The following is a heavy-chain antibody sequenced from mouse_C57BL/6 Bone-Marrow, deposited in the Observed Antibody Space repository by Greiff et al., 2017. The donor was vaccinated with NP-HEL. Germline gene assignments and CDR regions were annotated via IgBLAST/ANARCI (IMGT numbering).Heavy chain of an antibody. CDR1: GYTFTSYW. CDR3: TRPYYYGSSPYYAMDY. CDR2: IYPGNSDT. V-gene: IGHV1-5*01. Sequence: EVQLQQSGTVLARPGASVKMSCKTSGYTFTSYWMHWVKQRPGQGLEWIGAIYPGNSDTSYNQKFKGKANLTAVTSASTAYMELSSLTNEDSAVYYCTRPYYYGSSPYYAMDYWGQGTSVTVSS. D-gene: IGHD1-1*01. J-gene: IGHJ4*01.